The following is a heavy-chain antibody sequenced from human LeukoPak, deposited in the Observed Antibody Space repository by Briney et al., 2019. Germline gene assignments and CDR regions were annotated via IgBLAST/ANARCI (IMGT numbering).Heavy chain of an antibody. J-gene: IGHJ5*01. CDR2: ISGSDSTV. Sequence: PGGSLRLSCAASGFTFSDYYMSWIRQAPGKGPEWVSYISGSDSTVYYAASVRGRFTISRDNAKNSLFLQMNSLRAEDTAVYYCARDRGNSDPGDWFDSWGQGTLVTVSS. CDR1: GFTFSDYY. V-gene: IGHV3-11*01. CDR3: ARDRGNSDPGDWFDS. D-gene: IGHD4-23*01.